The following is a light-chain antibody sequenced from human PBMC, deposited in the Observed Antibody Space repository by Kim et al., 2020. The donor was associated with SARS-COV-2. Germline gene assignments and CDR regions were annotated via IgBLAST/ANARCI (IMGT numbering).Light chain of an antibody. V-gene: IGKV3-20*01. CDR1: QTVTANY. CDR2: AAS. CDR3: QQYVDSPYS. Sequence: LSPGERAILACRASQTVTANYLAWYQQKPGQAPRLLIYAASIRATGIPDRFSGSGSGADFTLTISRLEPGDFAVYYCQQYVDSPYSFGQGTKLEI. J-gene: IGKJ2*01.